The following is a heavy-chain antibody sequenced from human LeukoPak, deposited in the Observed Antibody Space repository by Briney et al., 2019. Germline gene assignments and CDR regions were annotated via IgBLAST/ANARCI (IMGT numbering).Heavy chain of an antibody. J-gene: IGHJ4*02. CDR3: AIAARPNY. D-gene: IGHD6-6*01. V-gene: IGHV3-74*01. CDR2: IISDGSSA. CDR1: GFTFKDYW. Sequence: GGSLRLSCAASGFTFKDYWMHWVRQAPGKGLVWVARIISDGSSASYADSVKGRFTMSRDNAKNTLYLQMNSLRAEDTAVYYCAIAARPNYWGQGTLVTVSS.